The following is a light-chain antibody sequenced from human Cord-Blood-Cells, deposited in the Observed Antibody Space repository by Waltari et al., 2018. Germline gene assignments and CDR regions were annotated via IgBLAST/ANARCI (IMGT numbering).Light chain of an antibody. J-gene: IGLJ3*02. Sequence: QSALTQPASVSGSPGQSITISCTGTRSDVGGYNYVSWYQPHPGKAPKLMIYDVSNRPPGVSNRFSGSKSGNTASLTISGLQAEDEADYYCSSYTSSSTLVFGGGTKLTVL. CDR1: RSDVGGYNY. V-gene: IGLV2-14*01. CDR2: DVS. CDR3: SSYTSSSTLV.